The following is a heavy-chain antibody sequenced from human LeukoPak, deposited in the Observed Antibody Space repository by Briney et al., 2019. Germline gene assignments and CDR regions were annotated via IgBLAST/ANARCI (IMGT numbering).Heavy chain of an antibody. V-gene: IGHV4-59*12. CDR3: ARVSVSGSYPYYFDY. D-gene: IGHD1-26*01. CDR1: GGSISSYY. CDR2: IYYSGST. J-gene: IGHJ4*02. Sequence: PSETLSLTCTVSGGSISSYYWSWIRQPPGKGLEWIGYIYYSGSTNYNPSLKSRVTMSVDTSKNQFSLKLSSVTAADTAVYYCARVSVSGSYPYYFDYWGQGTLVTVSS.